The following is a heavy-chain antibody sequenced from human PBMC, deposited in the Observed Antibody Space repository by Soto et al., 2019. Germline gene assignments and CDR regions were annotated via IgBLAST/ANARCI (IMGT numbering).Heavy chain of an antibody. CDR1: GYTFSDYG. J-gene: IGHJ4*02. D-gene: IGHD2-2*01. V-gene: IGHV1-18*01. CDR3: ARGFIPENY. Sequence: QVHLVQSEGEVKKPGASVKVSCKTSGYTFSDYGVSWVREAPGQGLEWMGWINTFNGNTKYQQTFQGRVTLSTETSTRKVFLELPSLKFDDAAVYYCARGFIPENYWGQGTRVTVSS. CDR2: INTFNGNT.